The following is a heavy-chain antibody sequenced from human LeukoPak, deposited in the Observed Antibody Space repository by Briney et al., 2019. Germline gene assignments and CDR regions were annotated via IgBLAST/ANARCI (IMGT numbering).Heavy chain of an antibody. J-gene: IGHJ4*02. V-gene: IGHV1-46*01. CDR1: GYIFTGHY. D-gene: IGHD6-13*01. Sequence: WASVKVSCTASGYIFTGHYIHWVRQAPGQGLEWMGLITPGGGSTSYAQKFQGRVTMTRDTSTTTVYMELSSLTSEDTAVYYCGRGDSSRWSTGVDYWGRGTLVTVSS. CDR3: GRGDSSRWSTGVDY. CDR2: ITPGGGST.